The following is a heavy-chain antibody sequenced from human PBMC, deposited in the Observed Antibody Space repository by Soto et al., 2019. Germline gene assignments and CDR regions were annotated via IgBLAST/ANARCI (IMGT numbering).Heavy chain of an antibody. Sequence: SETLSLTCTVSGTSISSYYWSWIRQPPGKGLEWIANIHYSGTTNYNPSLASRVTLSVDTSKNQFSLKMTSVIAADRAMYFCARYNSYAIDYWGRGTLVTVSS. V-gene: IGHV4-59*01. CDR3: ARYNSYAIDY. D-gene: IGHD2-8*01. J-gene: IGHJ4*02. CDR2: IHYSGTT. CDR1: GTSISSYY.